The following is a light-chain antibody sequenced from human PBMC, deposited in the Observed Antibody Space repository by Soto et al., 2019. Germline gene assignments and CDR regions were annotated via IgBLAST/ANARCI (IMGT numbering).Light chain of an antibody. CDR1: RSVSYN. J-gene: IGKJ4*01. Sequence: EIVMTQSPATLSVSPGERATLSCRASRSVSYNLAWYQQKPGQGPRLLIYGAFTRATGIPARFSGSGSGTEFTLTISSLQSEDFAVYYCQQYKNWPPLTFGGGTKVEIK. V-gene: IGKV3-15*01. CDR2: GAF. CDR3: QQYKNWPPLT.